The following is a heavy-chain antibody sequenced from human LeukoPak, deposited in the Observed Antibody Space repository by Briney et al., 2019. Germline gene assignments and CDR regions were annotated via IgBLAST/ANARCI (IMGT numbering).Heavy chain of an antibody. V-gene: IGHV4-4*07. CDR2: IYTSGST. CDR3: ARSPQFDGSGSYSNWFDP. CDR1: GGSISSYY. Sequence: KPSETLSLTCTVSGGSISSYYWSWIRQPAGKGLEWIGRIYTSGSTNYNPPLKSRVTMSVDTSKNQFSLKLSSVTAADTAVYYCARSPQFDGSGSYSNWFDPWGQGTLVTVSS. D-gene: IGHD3-10*01. J-gene: IGHJ5*02.